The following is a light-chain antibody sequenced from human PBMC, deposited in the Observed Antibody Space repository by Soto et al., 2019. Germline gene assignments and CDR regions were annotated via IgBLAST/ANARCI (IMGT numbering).Light chain of an antibody. CDR3: HHSWT. J-gene: IGKJ1*01. CDR1: QSISTW. V-gene: IGKV1-5*02. CDR2: DAS. Sequence: DIQMTQSPSTLSASVGDRVTIICRASQSISTWLSCYQLKPGKAPKLLISDASTLEVGVPSRFSGIGSGTDFTLTLSGLHPDDFATYYCHHSWTFGQGTKVDNK.